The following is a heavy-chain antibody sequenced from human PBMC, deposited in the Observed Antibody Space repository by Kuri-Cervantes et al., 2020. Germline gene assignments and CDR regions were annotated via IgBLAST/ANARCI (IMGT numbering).Heavy chain of an antibody. D-gene: IGHD1-26*01. CDR1: GFTFSNYA. Sequence: GESLKISCAPSGFTFSNYAMTWVRQAPGKGLEWVSAISGSGGSTYYADSVKGRFTISRNNFKNTLYLQMNSLRSDDTAVYYCARVLSRSGSFDYWGQGTLVTVSS. V-gene: IGHV3-23*01. J-gene: IGHJ4*02. CDR3: ARVLSRSGSFDY. CDR2: ISGSGGST.